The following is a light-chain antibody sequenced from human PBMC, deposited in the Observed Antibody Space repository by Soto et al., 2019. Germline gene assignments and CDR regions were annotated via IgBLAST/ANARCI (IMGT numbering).Light chain of an antibody. CDR3: QQYYSTPPRYT. CDR1: QSVLYSSNNKNY. J-gene: IGKJ2*01. V-gene: IGKV4-1*01. Sequence: DIVMTQSPDSLAVSLGERATINCKSSQSVLYSSNNKNYLAWYQQKPGQPPKLLIYWASTRESGVPDRFSGSGSGTDFTLTISSLQAEDVAVYYCQQYYSTPPRYTLGQGTKLEIK. CDR2: WAS.